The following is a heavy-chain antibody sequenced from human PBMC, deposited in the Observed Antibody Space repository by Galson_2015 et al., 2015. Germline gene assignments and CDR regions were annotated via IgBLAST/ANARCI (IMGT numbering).Heavy chain of an antibody. V-gene: IGHV5-51*01. CDR3: ARQRISSASYTHPYDY. CDR2: IYPGDSDT. D-gene: IGHD6-19*01. CDR1: GYNFATYW. Sequence: QSGAEVKKPGESLQISCKGSGYNFATYWIGWVRQMPERGLELMGIIYPGDSDTRYSPSFQGQVTISADKSISTAYLQWSSLEASDTAMYYCARQRISSASYTHPYDYWGQGTLVTVSS. J-gene: IGHJ4*02.